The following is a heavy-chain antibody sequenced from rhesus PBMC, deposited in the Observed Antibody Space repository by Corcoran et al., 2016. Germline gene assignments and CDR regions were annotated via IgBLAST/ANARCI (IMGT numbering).Heavy chain of an antibody. Sequence: EVQLVESGGGLVQLGGSLRLSCAASGFPFSNVWMNWVRQAPGKGLEWVARIKSKADGGTADYAASVKGRFTISRDDSKNTLYLQMNSLKTEDTAVYYCTTGGYVDFDYWGQGVLVTVSS. CDR1: GFPFSNVW. D-gene: IGHD2-39*01. J-gene: IGHJ4*01. CDR2: IKSKADGGTA. CDR3: TTGGYVDFDY. V-gene: IGHV3-30*01.